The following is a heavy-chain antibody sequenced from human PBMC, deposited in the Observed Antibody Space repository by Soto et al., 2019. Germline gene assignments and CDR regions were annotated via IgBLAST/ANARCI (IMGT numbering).Heavy chain of an antibody. D-gene: IGHD3-3*01. CDR2: INHSGST. J-gene: IGHJ4*02. CDR3: ARQTIFGVVIFDY. Sequence: SETLSLTCAVYGGSVGGYYWSWIRQPPGKGLEWIGEINHSGSTNYNPSLKSRVTISVDTSKNQFSLKLSSVTAADTAVYYCARQTIFGVVIFDYWGQGNLVTVSS. CDR1: GGSVGGYY. V-gene: IGHV4-34*01.